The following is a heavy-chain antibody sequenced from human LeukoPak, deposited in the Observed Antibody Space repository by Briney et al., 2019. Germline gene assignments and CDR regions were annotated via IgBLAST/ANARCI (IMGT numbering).Heavy chain of an antibody. J-gene: IGHJ4*02. Sequence: PSETLSLTCTVSGGSISSSSYYWGWIRQPPGMGLEWIGSIYYSGSTYYNPSLKSRVTISVDTSKNQFSLKLSSVTAADTAVYYCASGYYDYVWGSYRPFDHWGQGTLVTVSS. CDR3: ASGYYDYVWGSYRPFDH. CDR2: IYYSGST. D-gene: IGHD3-16*02. V-gene: IGHV4-39*01. CDR1: GGSISSSSYY.